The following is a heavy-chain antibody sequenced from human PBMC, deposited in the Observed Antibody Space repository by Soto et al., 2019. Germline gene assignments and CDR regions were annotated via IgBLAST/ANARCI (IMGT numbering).Heavy chain of an antibody. V-gene: IGHV3-33*08. CDR3: AILPSGYYYDSSGPGNAFDI. CDR1: GFTFSSYG. CDR2: IWYDGSNK. Sequence: GGSLRLSCAASGFTFSSYGMHWVRQAPGKGLEWVAVIWYDGSNKYYADSVKGRFTISRDNSKNTLYLQMNSLRAEDTAVYYCAILPSGYYYDSSGPGNAFDIWGQGTMVTVSS. J-gene: IGHJ3*02. D-gene: IGHD3-22*01.